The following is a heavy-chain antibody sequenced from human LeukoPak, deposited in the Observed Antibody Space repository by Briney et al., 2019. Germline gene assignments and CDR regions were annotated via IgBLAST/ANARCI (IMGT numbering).Heavy chain of an antibody. Sequence: SETLSLTCGVSGGSISNTNWWSWVRQPPGQGLEWIGEISLTGLTHYNPSLESRVTVSLDKSKNQLSLNLTSVTAADTAVYYFSRENGAFSPFGYWGQGTLVTVLS. V-gene: IGHV4-4*02. J-gene: IGHJ4*02. D-gene: IGHD2-8*01. CDR2: ISLTGLT. CDR3: SRENGAFSPFGY. CDR1: GGSISNTNW.